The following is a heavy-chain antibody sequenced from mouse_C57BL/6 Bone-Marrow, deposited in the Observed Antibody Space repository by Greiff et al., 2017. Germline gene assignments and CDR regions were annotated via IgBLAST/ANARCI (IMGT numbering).Heavy chain of an antibody. CDR2: IYPRDGST. V-gene: IGHV1-85*01. D-gene: IGHD1-1*01. CDR3: ARLEFYGSSGDWYFDV. Sequence: VQRVESGPELVKPGASVKLSCKASGYTFTSYDINWVKQRPGQGLEWIGWIYPRDGSTKYNEKFKGKATLTVDTSSSTAYMELHSLTSEDSAVYFCARLEFYGSSGDWYFDVWGTGTTVTVSS. J-gene: IGHJ1*03. CDR1: GYTFTSYD.